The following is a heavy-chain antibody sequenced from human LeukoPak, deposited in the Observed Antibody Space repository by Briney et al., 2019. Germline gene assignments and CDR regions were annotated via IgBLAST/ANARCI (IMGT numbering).Heavy chain of an antibody. V-gene: IGHV1-18*01. Sequence: ASVEVSCKASGYTFTSYGISWVRQAPGQGLEWMGWISAYNGNTNYAQKLQGRVTMTTDTSTSTAYMELRSLRSDDTAVYYCASDCSSTSCFDYAFDIWGQGTMVTVSS. CDR1: GYTFTSYG. J-gene: IGHJ3*02. CDR3: ASDCSSTSCFDYAFDI. CDR2: ISAYNGNT. D-gene: IGHD2-2*01.